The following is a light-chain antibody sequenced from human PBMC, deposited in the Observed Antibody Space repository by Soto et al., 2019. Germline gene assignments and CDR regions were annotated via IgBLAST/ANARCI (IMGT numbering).Light chain of an antibody. J-gene: IGLJ1*01. Sequence: QSALTQPASVSGYPGQSIAISCTGTSSDVGAYNSVSWYQQYPGKAPKLMIHDVSNRPSGVSDRFSGSKSGNTASLTISGLQAEDEADYYCSSYTSSNSYVFGSGTKVTVL. CDR3: SSYTSSNSYV. V-gene: IGLV2-14*01. CDR2: DVS. CDR1: SSDVGAYNS.